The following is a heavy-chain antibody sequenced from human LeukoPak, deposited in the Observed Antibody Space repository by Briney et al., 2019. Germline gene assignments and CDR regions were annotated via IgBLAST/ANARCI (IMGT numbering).Heavy chain of an antibody. Sequence: GGSLRLSCAASGFTFDDYGMSWVRQAPGKGLEWVSGINWNGGSTGYADSEKGRFTISGDNAKNSLYLQMNSLRAEDTDVYYCAELGITMIGGVWGKGTTVTISS. CDR2: INWNGGST. D-gene: IGHD3-10*02. CDR1: GFTFDDYG. V-gene: IGHV3-20*04. CDR3: AELGITMIGGV. J-gene: IGHJ6*04.